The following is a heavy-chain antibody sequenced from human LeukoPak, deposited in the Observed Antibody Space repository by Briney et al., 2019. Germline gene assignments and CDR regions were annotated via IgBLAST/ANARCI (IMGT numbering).Heavy chain of an antibody. CDR1: GGSISSYY. CDR2: IYYSGST. J-gene: IGHJ5*02. Sequence: SETLSLTCTVSGGSISSYYWSWIRQPPGKGLEWIGYIYYSGSTNYNPSLKSRVTISVDTSKNQFSLKLSSVTAADTAVYYCARHRDVNYYGSGRGGFDPWGQGTLVTVSS. V-gene: IGHV4-59*08. D-gene: IGHD3-10*01. CDR3: ARHRDVNYYGSGRGGFDP.